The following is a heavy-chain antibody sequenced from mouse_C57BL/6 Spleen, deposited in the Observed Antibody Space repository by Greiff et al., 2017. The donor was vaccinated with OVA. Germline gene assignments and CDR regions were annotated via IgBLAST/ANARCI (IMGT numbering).Heavy chain of an antibody. J-gene: IGHJ2*01. CDR2: IDPSDSYT. CDR1: GYTFTSYW. V-gene: IGHV1-59*01. CDR3: ASYSNHFDY. Sequence: QVQLQQPGAELVRPGTSVKLSCKASGYTFTSYWMHWVKQRPGQGLEWIGVIDPSDSYTNYNQKFKGKATLPVDTSTTTASMQLCSLTSEASAVYYCASYSNHFDYWGQGTTLTVSS. D-gene: IGHD2-5*01.